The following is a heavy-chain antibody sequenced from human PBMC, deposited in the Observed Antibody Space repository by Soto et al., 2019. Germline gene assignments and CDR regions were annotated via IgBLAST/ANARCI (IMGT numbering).Heavy chain of an antibody. CDR2: IYYSGST. V-gene: IGHV4-39*01. CDR3: ARDYGDYGSNWFDP. CDR1: GGSISSSSYY. Sequence: QLQLQESGPGLVKPSETLSLTCTVSGGSISSSSYYWGWIRQPPGKGLEWIGSIYYSGSTYYNPSLKSRVTISVDTSKNQFSLKLSSVTAADTAVYYCARDYGDYGSNWFDPWGQGTLVTVSS. J-gene: IGHJ5*02. D-gene: IGHD4-17*01.